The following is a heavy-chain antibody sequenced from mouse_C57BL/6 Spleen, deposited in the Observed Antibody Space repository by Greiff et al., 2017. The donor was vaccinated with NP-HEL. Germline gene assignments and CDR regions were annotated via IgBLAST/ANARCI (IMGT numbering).Heavy chain of an antibody. CDR3: ARQGYDYDGFAY. V-gene: IGHV5-9*01. D-gene: IGHD2-4*01. CDR1: GFTFSSYT. Sequence: EVNLVESGGGLVKPGGSLKLSCAASGFTFSSYTMSWVRQTPEKRLEWVATISGGGGNTYYPDSVKGRFTISRDNAKNTLYLQMSSLRSEDTALYYCARQGYDYDGFAYWGQGTLVTVSA. CDR2: ISGGGGNT. J-gene: IGHJ3*01.